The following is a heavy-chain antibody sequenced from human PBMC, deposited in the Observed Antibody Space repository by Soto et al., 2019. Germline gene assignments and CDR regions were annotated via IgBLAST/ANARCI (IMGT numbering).Heavy chain of an antibody. Sequence: ASVKVSCKASGYTFTGYAMHWVRQAPGQRLEWMGWINAGNGNTKYSQKFQGRVTITRDTSASTAYMELSSLRSEDTAVYYCAKPVDTAMVFVGFDYWGQGTLVTVSS. CDR1: GYTFTGYA. CDR2: INAGNGNT. D-gene: IGHD5-18*01. CDR3: AKPVDTAMVFVGFDY. J-gene: IGHJ4*02. V-gene: IGHV1-3*01.